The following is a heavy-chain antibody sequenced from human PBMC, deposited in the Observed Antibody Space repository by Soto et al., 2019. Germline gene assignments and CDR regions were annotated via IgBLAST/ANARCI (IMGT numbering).Heavy chain of an antibody. CDR2: LQTDGSHP. D-gene: IGHD1-26*01. Sequence: QLGGSLRLSCVASGFTFDYYWMHWVRQSPGEGLMWVSRLQTDGSHPDYADSVKGRFTISRDNSKNTLYLQMNSLRAEDTAVYYCARNKWERASGGYFDYWGQGTLVTVSS. CDR3: ARNKWERASGGYFDY. CDR1: GFTFDYYW. J-gene: IGHJ4*02. V-gene: IGHV3-74*01.